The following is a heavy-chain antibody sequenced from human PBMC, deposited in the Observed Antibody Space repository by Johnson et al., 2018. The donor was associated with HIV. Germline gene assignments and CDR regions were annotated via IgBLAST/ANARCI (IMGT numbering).Heavy chain of an antibody. Sequence: QVQLVESGGGLVQPGGSLRLSCAASGFTFSDYYMSWIRQAPGKGLEWVSYISSSGSTLYYADSVKGRFTISRNNAKNSLYLQINSLRAEDTAVYYCAREGVAVAGTPDAFDLWGQGTMVTVSS. CDR1: GFTFSDYY. V-gene: IGHV3-11*04. CDR2: ISSSGSTL. J-gene: IGHJ3*01. CDR3: AREGVAVAGTPDAFDL. D-gene: IGHD6-19*01.